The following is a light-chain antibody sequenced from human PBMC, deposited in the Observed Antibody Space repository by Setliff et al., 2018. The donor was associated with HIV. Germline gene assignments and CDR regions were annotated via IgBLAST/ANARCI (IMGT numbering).Light chain of an antibody. CDR1: SSDIGGYNY. CDR2: EVS. V-gene: IGLV2-14*01. CDR3: SSYTTSSTLV. Sequence: QSALAQPASVSGSPGQSITISCTGTSSDIGGYNYVSWYQQHPGKAPKLMIHEVSSRPSGVSIRFSGSKSGNTASLTISGLQAEDEADYYCSSYTTSSTLVFGTGTRSPS. J-gene: IGLJ1*01.